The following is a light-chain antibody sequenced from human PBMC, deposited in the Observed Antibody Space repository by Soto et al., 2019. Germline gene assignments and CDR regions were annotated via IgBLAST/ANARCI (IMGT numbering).Light chain of an antibody. V-gene: IGKV1-5*03. CDR1: QSISTS. Sequence: DIQMTQSTSILSASAGDRVTITCRASQSISTSLAWYQQKPGKAPNVLIYKASSLQTGVPSRFSGSGSGTEFTLTISSLQPDDFATYYCQQYKSYPVTFGGGTKVEIK. CDR2: KAS. J-gene: IGKJ4*01. CDR3: QQYKSYPVT.